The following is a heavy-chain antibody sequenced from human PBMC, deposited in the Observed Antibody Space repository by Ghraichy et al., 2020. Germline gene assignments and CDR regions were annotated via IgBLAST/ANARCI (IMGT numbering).Heavy chain of an antibody. Sequence: TLSLTCTVSGGSISSSDYYWSWLRPHPGKGLEWIGYIYYSGDTYYNPSLKRRATISVDTSKSQFTLKLTSVTAADTAVYYCAGSAPNNWFDPWGQGTLVSVSS. V-gene: IGHV4-31*03. J-gene: IGHJ5*02. CDR3: AGSAPNNWFDP. CDR2: IYYSGDT. CDR1: GGSISSSDYY.